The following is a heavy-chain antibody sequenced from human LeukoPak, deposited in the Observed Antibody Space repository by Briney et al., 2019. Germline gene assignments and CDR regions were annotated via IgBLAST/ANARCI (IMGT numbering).Heavy chain of an antibody. V-gene: IGHV3-21*01. CDR1: GFSFSTYN. CDR3: ARDGSGRVPEMSAPDY. Sequence: PGGSLRLSCAASGFSFSTYNMNWVRQAPGQRLEWVSSITSGSSYIYYADSVKGRFTISRDNAKNSLFLQMNSLRAEDTAVYYCARDGSGRVPEMSAPDYWGQGTLVTVSS. J-gene: IGHJ4*02. D-gene: IGHD3-10*01. CDR2: ITSGSSYI.